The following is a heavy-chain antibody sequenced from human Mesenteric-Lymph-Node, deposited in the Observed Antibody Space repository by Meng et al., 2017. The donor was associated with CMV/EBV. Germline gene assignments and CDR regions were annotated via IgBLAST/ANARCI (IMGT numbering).Heavy chain of an antibody. J-gene: IGHJ6*02. CDR2: IGTAGDT. V-gene: IGHV3-13*01. CDR1: GFPFSHYW. CDR3: ARNKGYYGMDV. Sequence: GESLKISCTASGFPFSHYWMYWVRQATGKGLEWVSAIGTAGDTYYPGSVKGRFTISRENAKNSLYLQMNSLRAGDTAVYYCARNKGYYGMDVWGQGTTVTVSS.